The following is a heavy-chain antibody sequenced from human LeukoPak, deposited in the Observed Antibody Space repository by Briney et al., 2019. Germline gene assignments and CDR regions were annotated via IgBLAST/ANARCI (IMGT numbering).Heavy chain of an antibody. V-gene: IGHV3-15*01. CDR2: IYSKADGGTT. Sequence: NPGGSLRLSCAASGFTFSNAWMSWVRQAPGKGLEWVGRIYSKADGGTTDYATPVKGRFTISRDDSKNTLYLQMNSLKTEDTAVYYCTTMPLGYCSSASCCAPSDYWGQGTLVTVSS. CDR3: TTMPLGYCSSASCCAPSDY. D-gene: IGHD2-2*01. J-gene: IGHJ4*02. CDR1: GFTFSNAW.